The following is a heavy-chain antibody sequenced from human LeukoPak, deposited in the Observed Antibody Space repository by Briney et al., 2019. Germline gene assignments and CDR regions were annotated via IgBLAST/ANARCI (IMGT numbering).Heavy chain of an antibody. CDR2: IKSKTDGGTT. CDR3: TTDIVVVTDTLYYFDY. J-gene: IGHJ4*02. D-gene: IGHD2-21*02. V-gene: IGHV3-15*01. Sequence: PGGSLRLSCAASGFTFSNAWMSWVRQAPGKGLEWVGRIKSKTDGGTTDYAAPVKGRFTISRDDSKNTLYLQMNSLKTEDTAVYYCTTDIVVVTDTLYYFDYWGQGTLVTVSS. CDR1: GFTFSNAW.